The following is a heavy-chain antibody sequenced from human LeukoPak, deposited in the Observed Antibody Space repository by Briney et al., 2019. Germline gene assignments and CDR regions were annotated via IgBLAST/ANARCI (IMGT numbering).Heavy chain of an antibody. CDR1: GFTFSNAW. CDR2: IYSSDKT. CDR3: ATSSLIAVAGTCDY. J-gene: IGHJ4*02. D-gene: IGHD6-19*01. Sequence: GGSLRLSCAASGFTFSNAWMSWVRQAPGKGLEWVSVIYSSDKTNYADSVQGRFTISRDTSKNTVYLQMNSLRGEDTAVYYCATSSLIAVAGTCDYWGQGTLVTVSS. V-gene: IGHV3-53*01.